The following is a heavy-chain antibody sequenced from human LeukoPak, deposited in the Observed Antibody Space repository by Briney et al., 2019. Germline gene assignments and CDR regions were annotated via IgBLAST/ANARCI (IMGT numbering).Heavy chain of an antibody. Sequence: PSETLSLTCTVSGGSVSGGSYYWSWIRQPPGKGLEWIGYIYYSGSTNYNPSLKSRVTISVDTSKNQFSLKLSSVTAADTAVYYCARGDCSSTSCYLGYWGQGTLVTVSS. D-gene: IGHD2-2*01. J-gene: IGHJ4*02. CDR2: IYYSGST. CDR3: ARGDCSSTSCYLGY. CDR1: GGSVSGGSYY. V-gene: IGHV4-61*01.